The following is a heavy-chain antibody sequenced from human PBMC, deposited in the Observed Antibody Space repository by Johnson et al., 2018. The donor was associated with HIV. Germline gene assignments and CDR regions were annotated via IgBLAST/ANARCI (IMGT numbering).Heavy chain of an antibody. D-gene: IGHD3-10*01. CDR2: ISYDGSKK. CDR1: GFTFSSYG. J-gene: IGHJ3*02. V-gene: IGHV3-30*19. CDR3: ARVSLYYGSGKDAFDI. Sequence: QVQLVESGGGVVQPGRSLRLSCAASGFTFSSYGMHWVRQAPGKGLEWVAIISYDGSKKYYADSVKGRFTISRDNSKNTLYLQMNSLSAEDTAVYYCARVSLYYGSGKDAFDICGKGTMVTVSS.